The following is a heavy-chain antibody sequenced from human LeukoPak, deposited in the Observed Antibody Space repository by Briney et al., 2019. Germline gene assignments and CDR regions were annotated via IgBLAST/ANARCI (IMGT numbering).Heavy chain of an antibody. J-gene: IGHJ4*02. CDR2: IYYSGST. D-gene: IGHD2-21*01. Sequence: PSETLSLTCTVSGGSISSYYWSWIRQPPGKGLEWIGYIYYSGSTNYNPSLKSRVTISVDTSKNQFPLKLSSVTAADTAVYYCARDPGFLDYWGQGTLVTVSS. CDR1: GGSISSYY. CDR3: ARDPGFLDY. V-gene: IGHV4-59*01.